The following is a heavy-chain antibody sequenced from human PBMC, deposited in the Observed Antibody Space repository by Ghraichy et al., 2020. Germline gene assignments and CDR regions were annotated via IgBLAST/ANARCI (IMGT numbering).Heavy chain of an antibody. CDR1: GGSISSYY. Sequence: ESLNISCTVSGGSISSYYWSWIRQPPGKGLEWIGYIYYSGSTNYNPSLKSRVTISVDTSKNQFSLKLSSVTAADTAVYYCARDYDYGDYGWFDPWGQGTLVTVSS. V-gene: IGHV4-59*01. CDR2: IYYSGST. J-gene: IGHJ5*02. CDR3: ARDYDYGDYGWFDP. D-gene: IGHD4-17*01.